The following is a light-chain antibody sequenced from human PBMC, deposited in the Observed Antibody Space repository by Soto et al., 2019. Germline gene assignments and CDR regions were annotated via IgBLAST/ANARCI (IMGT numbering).Light chain of an antibody. CDR3: QKYNTATRT. J-gene: IGKJ4*01. CDR2: AAS. Sequence: IQMTQSPSALSASVGDRVTITCRASQDIRHFLAWYQHXXXXVPKLLIYAASTLQSGVPSRFSGSGSGTDFILTISSLQPEDAAIYSCQKYNTATRTFGGGTTVEI. CDR1: QDIRHF. V-gene: IGKV1-27*01.